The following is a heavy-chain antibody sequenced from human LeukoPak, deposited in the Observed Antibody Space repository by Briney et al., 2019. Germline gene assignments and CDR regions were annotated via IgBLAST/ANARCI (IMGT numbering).Heavy chain of an antibody. V-gene: IGHV3-48*03. Sequence: PGGSLRLSCAASGFTFSSYELYWVRQAPGKGREWISYISSSSTIIKYADSVRGRFTISRDDARESLYPQMSSLRADDTAIYYCGASRQYVGAFDIWGQGTLVTVSS. CDR3: GASRQYVGAFDI. CDR2: ISSSSTII. D-gene: IGHD3-16*01. CDR1: GFTFSSYE. J-gene: IGHJ3*02.